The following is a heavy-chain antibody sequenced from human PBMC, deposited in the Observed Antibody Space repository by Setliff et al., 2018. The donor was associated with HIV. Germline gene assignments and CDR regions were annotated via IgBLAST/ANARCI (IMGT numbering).Heavy chain of an antibody. CDR2: IYHSGST. Sequence: SETLSLTCTASGGSISSYYWSWIRQPPGKRLEWVGYIYHSGSTNYNPSLESRVTISVDTSKNQFSLRLSSVTAADTAVYYCARHYPRSDDAFDIWGQGTMVTVSS. D-gene: IGHD6-19*01. J-gene: IGHJ3*02. CDR3: ARHYPRSDDAFDI. V-gene: IGHV4-59*08. CDR1: GGSISSYY.